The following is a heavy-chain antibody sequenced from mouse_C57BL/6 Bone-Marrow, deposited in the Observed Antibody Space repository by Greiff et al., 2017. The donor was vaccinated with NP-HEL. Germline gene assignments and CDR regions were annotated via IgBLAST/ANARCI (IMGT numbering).Heavy chain of an antibody. CDR2: INYDGSST. CDR1: GFTFSDYY. V-gene: IGHV5-16*01. CDR3: ARDLLFDY. Sequence: EVQLVESEGGLVQPGRSMKLSCTASGFTFSDYYMAWVRQVPEKGLEWVANINYDGSSTYYLDSLKSRFIISRDNAKNILYLQMSSLKSEDTATYYCARDLLFDYWGQGTTLTVSS. D-gene: IGHD2-1*01. J-gene: IGHJ2*01.